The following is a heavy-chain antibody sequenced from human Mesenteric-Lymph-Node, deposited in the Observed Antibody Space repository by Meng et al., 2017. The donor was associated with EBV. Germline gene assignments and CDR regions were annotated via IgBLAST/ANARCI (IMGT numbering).Heavy chain of an antibody. CDR2: ISTSTGNP. J-gene: IGHJ4*02. CDR3: ARDLRSGSYDY. D-gene: IGHD1-26*01. Sequence: QVQLVQSGSELKTPDASVKVSCKASGYTFIGYSINWLRQAPGQGLEWMGYISTSTGNPTYAQGFTGRFVFSLDTSVSTAYLQISSLKAEDTAVYYCARDLRSGSYDYWGQGTLVTVSS. CDR1: GYTFIGYS. V-gene: IGHV7-4-1*02.